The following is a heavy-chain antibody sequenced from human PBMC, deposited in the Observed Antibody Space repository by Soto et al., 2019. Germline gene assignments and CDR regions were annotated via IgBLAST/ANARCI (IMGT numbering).Heavy chain of an antibody. Sequence: SETLSLTCAVSGYSISSSNWWGWIRQPPGKGLEWIGYIYYSGSTYYNPSLKSRVTMSVDTSKNQFSLKLSSVTAVDTAVYYCARSGHDYGDYDSPGGYYYYMDVWGKGTTVTVSS. V-gene: IGHV4-28*01. CDR2: IYYSGST. D-gene: IGHD4-17*01. CDR1: GYSISSSNW. CDR3: ARSGHDYGDYDSPGGYYYYMDV. J-gene: IGHJ6*03.